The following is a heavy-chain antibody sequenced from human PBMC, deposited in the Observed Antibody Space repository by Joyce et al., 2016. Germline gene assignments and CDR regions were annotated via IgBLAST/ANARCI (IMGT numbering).Heavy chain of an antibody. CDR2: IYSGTDST. J-gene: IGHJ6*04. V-gene: IGHV3-53*01. CDR3: ATRGA. Sequence: VQVVESGGGWIQPGGSLRLSCAVSGFTVSSDCMMWVRQAPGKGLEWVSTIYSGTDSTHYAASVEGRFTISRDNSKNTLSLQMNTLRGEDTARYYCATRGAWGKGTTVTVSS. CDR1: GFTVSSDC.